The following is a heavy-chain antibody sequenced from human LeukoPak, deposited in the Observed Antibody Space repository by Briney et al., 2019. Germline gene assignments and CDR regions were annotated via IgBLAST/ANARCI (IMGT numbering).Heavy chain of an antibody. J-gene: IGHJ4*02. Sequence: SETLSLTCTVSGGSISSSSYYWGWLRQPPGKGLEWFGCIYYGGSTYYNPSLKRRVTISVDTSKNQFSLRLSSVCAADTAVYYCARRSRGNTSLAIRFDYWGQGTLVTVSS. D-gene: IGHD4-23*01. CDR2: IYYGGST. CDR1: GGSISSSSYY. V-gene: IGHV4-39*01. CDR3: ARRSRGNTSLAIRFDY.